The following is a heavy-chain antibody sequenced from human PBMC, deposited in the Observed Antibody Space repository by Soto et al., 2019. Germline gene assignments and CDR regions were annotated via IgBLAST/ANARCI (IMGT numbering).Heavy chain of an antibody. V-gene: IGHV4-30-4*01. CDR3: ARSYYDSTGFAVAL. D-gene: IGHD3-22*01. Sequence: SETLSLTCTVSGGSISRGDYYWSWVRQPPGKGLEWIAYIYYSGTTYYNPSLKSRVTMSRETSKNQFSMKLTSVTAADTAVYYGARSYYDSTGFAVALWGQGTLVTV. CDR2: IYYSGTT. J-gene: IGHJ5*02. CDR1: GGSISRGDYY.